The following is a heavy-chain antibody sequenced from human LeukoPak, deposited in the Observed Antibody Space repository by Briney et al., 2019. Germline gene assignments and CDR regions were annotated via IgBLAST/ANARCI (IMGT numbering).Heavy chain of an antibody. J-gene: IGHJ4*02. CDR2: INPNSGGT. CDR1: GYTFTGYY. Sequence: GASVKVSCKASGYTFTGYYMHWVRQAPGQGLEWMGWINPNSGGTNYAQKFQGRVTMTRDTSISTAYMELSRLRSDDTAVYYCARLVVNSIAAAGDYWGQGTLVTVSS. D-gene: IGHD6-13*01. CDR3: ARLVVNSIAAAGDY. V-gene: IGHV1-2*02.